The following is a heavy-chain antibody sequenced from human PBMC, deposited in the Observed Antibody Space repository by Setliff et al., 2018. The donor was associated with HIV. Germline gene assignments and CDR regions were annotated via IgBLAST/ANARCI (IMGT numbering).Heavy chain of an antibody. J-gene: IGHJ5*02. D-gene: IGHD2-15*01. V-gene: IGHV4-31*01. CDR2: IYYSGST. CDR3: VRHDDSDFSGDPDWFDP. Sequence: TSETLSLTCTVSGGSISSGGYYWSWIRQHPGKGLEWIGYIYYSGSTYYNPSLKSLVTISVDTSKNQFSLKLSSVTAADTAVYYCVRHDDSDFSGDPDWFDPWGQGILVTVSS. CDR1: GGSISSGGYY.